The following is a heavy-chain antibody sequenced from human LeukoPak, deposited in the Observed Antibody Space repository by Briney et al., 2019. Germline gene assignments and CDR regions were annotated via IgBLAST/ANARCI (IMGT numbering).Heavy chain of an antibody. CDR3: ATVVGHYYGSGSLGAFDI. D-gene: IGHD3-10*01. CDR1: GYTLTELS. J-gene: IGHJ3*02. Sequence: GASVKVSCKVSGYTLTELSMHWVRQAPGKGLEWMGGFDPEDGETIYAQKFQGRVTMTEDTSTDTAYMEPSSLRSEDTAVYYCATVVGHYYGSGSLGAFDIWGQGTMVTVSS. CDR2: FDPEDGET. V-gene: IGHV1-24*01.